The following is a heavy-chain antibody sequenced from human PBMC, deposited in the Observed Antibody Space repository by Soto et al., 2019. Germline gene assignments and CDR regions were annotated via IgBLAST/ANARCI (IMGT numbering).Heavy chain of an antibody. CDR1: GGTFSSYA. CDR3: AGVSAARRWWFDP. V-gene: IGHV1-69*12. CDR2: IIPIFGTA. Sequence: QVQLVQSGAEVKKPGSSVKVSCKASGGTFSSYAISWVRQAPGQGLEWMGGIIPIFGTANYAQKFQGRVTINAEETPSTAYMELSSRRSEDTAVYYCAGVSAARRWWFDPWGQGTLVTVSS. D-gene: IGHD6-6*01. J-gene: IGHJ5*02.